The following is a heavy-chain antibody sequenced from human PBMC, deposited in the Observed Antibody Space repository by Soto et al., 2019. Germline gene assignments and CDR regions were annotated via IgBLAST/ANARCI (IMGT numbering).Heavy chain of an antibody. CDR3: ARDHAQQTFNDY. D-gene: IGHD2-2*01. CDR1: GFTFSSYS. CDR2: ISSSSSYI. V-gene: IGHV3-21*01. J-gene: IGHJ4*02. Sequence: GGSLRLSCAASGFTFSSYSMNWVRQAPGKGLEWVSSISSSSSYIYYADSVKGRFTISRDNAKNSLYLQMNSLRAEDTAVYYCARDHAQQTFNDYWGQGTLVTVSS.